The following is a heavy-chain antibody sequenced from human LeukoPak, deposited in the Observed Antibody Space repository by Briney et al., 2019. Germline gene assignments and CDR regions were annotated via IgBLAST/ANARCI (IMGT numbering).Heavy chain of an antibody. Sequence: ASVKVSCKASGYTFTGYYMHWVRQAPGQGLEWMGWVNPNSGGTNYAQKFQGRVTMTRDTSISTAYMELSRLRSDDTAFYYCARDATARDYSNIDYWGRGTLVTISS. CDR1: GYTFTGYY. V-gene: IGHV1-2*02. J-gene: IGHJ2*01. CDR3: ARDATARDYSNIDY. D-gene: IGHD4-11*01. CDR2: VNPNSGGT.